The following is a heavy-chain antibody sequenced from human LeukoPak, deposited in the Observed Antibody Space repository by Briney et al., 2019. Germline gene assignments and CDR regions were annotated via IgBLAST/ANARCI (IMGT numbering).Heavy chain of an antibody. J-gene: IGHJ3*02. V-gene: IGHV1-24*01. Sequence: ASVKVSCKVSGYTLTELSMHWVRQAPGKGLEWMGGFDPEDCETIYAQKFQGRVTMTEDTSTDTAYMELSSLRSEDTAVYYCATPVGIQLFDAFDIWGQGTMVTVSS. CDR3: ATPVGIQLFDAFDI. CDR1: GYTLTELS. CDR2: FDPEDCET. D-gene: IGHD5-18*01.